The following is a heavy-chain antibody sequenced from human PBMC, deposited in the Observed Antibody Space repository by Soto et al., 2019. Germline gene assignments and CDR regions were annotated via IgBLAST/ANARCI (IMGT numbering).Heavy chain of an antibody. J-gene: IGHJ4*02. CDR3: AREAGDYGRPYFDY. Sequence: QLVQSGPEVKKPGSSVKVSCKSVGDTFSSYVVSWVRQAPGQGLEWMGGIIPTFGTVNYAQKFQGRATITADESTRLSYMELSSLKSEDTSVYYCAREAGDYGRPYFDYWGQGTLISVSS. V-gene: IGHV1-69*01. CDR1: GDTFSSYV. D-gene: IGHD3-10*01. CDR2: IIPTFGTV.